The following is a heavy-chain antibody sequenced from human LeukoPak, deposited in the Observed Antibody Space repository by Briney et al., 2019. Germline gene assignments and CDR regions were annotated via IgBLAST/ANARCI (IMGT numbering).Heavy chain of an antibody. Sequence: GGSLRLSCEASGFTFSDSAMSWVRQASGRGLEWVSLISASGGDSYYADSVKGRFTVSRDSSKNTLHLQMNSLRAEDTAVYYCARDIELSCWGQGTLVTVSS. CDR1: GFTFSDSA. CDR3: ARDIELSC. D-gene: IGHD1-26*01. J-gene: IGHJ4*02. CDR2: ISASGGDS. V-gene: IGHV3-23*01.